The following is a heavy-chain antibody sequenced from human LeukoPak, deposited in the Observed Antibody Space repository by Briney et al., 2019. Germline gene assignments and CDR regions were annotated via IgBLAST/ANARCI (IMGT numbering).Heavy chain of an antibody. CDR2: INWNGGST. V-gene: IGHV3-20*04. D-gene: IGHD3-22*01. CDR3: AREHPYYYDSSGTALMAEIKYYFDY. CDR1: GFTFDDHG. J-gene: IGHJ4*02. Sequence: RSGGSLRVSCAASGFTFDDHGMSWVRQAPGKGLEWVSGINWNGGSTGYADSVKGRFTISRDNAKNSLYLQMNSLRAEDTGVYYCAREHPYYYDSSGTALMAEIKYYFDYWGQGTLVTVSS.